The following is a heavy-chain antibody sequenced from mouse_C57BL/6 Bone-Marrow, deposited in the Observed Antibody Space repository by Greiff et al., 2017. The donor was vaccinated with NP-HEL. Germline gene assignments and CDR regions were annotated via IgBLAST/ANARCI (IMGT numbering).Heavy chain of an antibody. CDR2: IYPGDGDT. Sequence: QVQLKQSGAELVKPGASVKISCKASGYAFSSYWMNWVKQRPGKGLEWIGQIYPGDGDTNYNGKFKGKATLTADKSSSTAYMQLSSLTSEDSAVYFCAREGIYYGNRFAYWGQGTLVTVSA. J-gene: IGHJ3*01. V-gene: IGHV1-80*01. CDR1: GYAFSSYW. D-gene: IGHD2-1*01. CDR3: AREGIYYGNRFAY.